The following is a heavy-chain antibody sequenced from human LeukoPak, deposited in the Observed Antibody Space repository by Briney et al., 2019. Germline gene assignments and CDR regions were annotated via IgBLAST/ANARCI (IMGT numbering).Heavy chain of an antibody. CDR3: ARFGVGYCSSTSCYTLDY. CDR1: GGSISSGDYY. CDR2: IYYSGST. D-gene: IGHD2-2*02. J-gene: IGHJ4*02. V-gene: IGHV4-30-4*08. Sequence: SETLSLTCTVSGGSISSGDYYWSWIRQPPGKGLEWIGYIYYSGSTYYNPSLKSRVTISVDTSKNQFSLKLSSVTAADTAVYYCARFGVGYCSSTSCYTLDYWGQGTLVTVSS.